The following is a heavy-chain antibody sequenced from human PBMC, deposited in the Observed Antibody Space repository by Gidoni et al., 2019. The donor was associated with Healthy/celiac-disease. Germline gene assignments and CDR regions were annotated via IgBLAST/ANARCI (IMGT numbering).Heavy chain of an antibody. CDR1: GFTFSSYS. CDR3: ARAPDGYFDY. V-gene: IGHV3-30-3*01. Sequence: QVQLVESVGGVVQPERSLRLSCAASGFTFSSYSMHWVRQAPGKGLEWVEVISYDGSNKYYADSVKGRFTISRDNSKNTLYLQMNSLRAEDTAVYYCARAPDGYFDYWGQGTLVTVSS. CDR2: ISYDGSNK. J-gene: IGHJ4*02.